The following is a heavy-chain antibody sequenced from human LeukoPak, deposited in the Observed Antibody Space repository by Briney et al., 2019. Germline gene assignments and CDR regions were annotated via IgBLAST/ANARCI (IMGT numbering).Heavy chain of an antibody. CDR3: ARDLGGKAASL. CDR2: VSYSGST. J-gene: IGHJ4*02. Sequence: SETLSLTCTVSGGSISSGGYYWSWIRQPPGKGLEWIGYVSYSGSTDYNPSLKSRVTISVDTSKNQFSLKLSSLTAADTAVYYCARDLGGKAASLWGQGTLVTVSS. D-gene: IGHD6-13*01. V-gene: IGHV4-61*08. CDR1: GGSISSGGYY.